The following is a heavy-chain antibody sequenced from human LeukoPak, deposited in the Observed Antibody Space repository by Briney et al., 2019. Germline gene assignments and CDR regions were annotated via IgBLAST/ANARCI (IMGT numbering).Heavy chain of an antibody. CDR3: AKDLSSVFDAFNI. CDR1: GFTFSIYS. J-gene: IGHJ3*02. CDR2: ISGDGTTT. Sequence: GGSLRLSCAASGFTFSIYSMNWVRQAPGKGLEWVSLISGDGTTTYYAASVKGRFTISRDNNKNSLYLQMNNLGTEDTALYYCAKDLSSVFDAFNIWGQGTLVTVSS. D-gene: IGHD3-10*01. V-gene: IGHV3-43*02.